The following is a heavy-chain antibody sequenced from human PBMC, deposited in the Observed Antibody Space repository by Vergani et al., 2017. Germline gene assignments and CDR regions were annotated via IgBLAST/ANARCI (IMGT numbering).Heavy chain of an antibody. CDR1: GFTFSSYG. J-gene: IGHJ6*03. CDR2: ISYDGSNK. CDR3: AKVATGTTRYYYYYYMDV. V-gene: IGHV3-30*18. D-gene: IGHD1-1*01. Sequence: QVQLVESGGGVVQPGRSLRLSCAASGFTFSSYGMHWVRQAPGTGLEWVAVISYDGSNKYYADSLKGRFTISRDNSKNTLYLQMNSLRAEDTAVYYCAKVATGTTRYYYYYYMDVWGKGTTVTVSS.